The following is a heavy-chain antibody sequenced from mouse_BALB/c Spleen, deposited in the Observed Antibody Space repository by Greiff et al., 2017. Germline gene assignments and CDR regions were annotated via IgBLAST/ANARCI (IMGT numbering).Heavy chain of an antibody. V-gene: IGHV3-2*02. Sequence: EVKLQESGPGLVKPSQSLSLTCTVTGYSITSDYAWNWIRQFPGNKLEWMGYISYSGSTSYNPSLKSRISITRDTSKNQFFLQLNSVTTEDTATYYCATKGGLRRPAWFAYWGQGTLVTVSA. D-gene: IGHD2-4*01. CDR3: ATKGGLRRPAWFAY. J-gene: IGHJ3*01. CDR2: ISYSGST. CDR1: GYSITSDYA.